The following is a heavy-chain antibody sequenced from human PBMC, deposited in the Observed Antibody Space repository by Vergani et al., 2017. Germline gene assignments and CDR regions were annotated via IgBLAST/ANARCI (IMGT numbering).Heavy chain of an antibody. V-gene: IGHV1-69*08. Sequence: QVQLVQSGAEVKKPGSSVKVSCKASGGTFSSYTISWVRQAPGQGLEWMGRIIHILGIANYAQKFKGRVTITADKSTSTAYMEVSSLRSEDTAVYYCARDQSASFDYWGQGTLVTVSS. CDR3: ARDQSASFDY. CDR1: GGTFSSYT. CDR2: IIHILGIA. J-gene: IGHJ4*02.